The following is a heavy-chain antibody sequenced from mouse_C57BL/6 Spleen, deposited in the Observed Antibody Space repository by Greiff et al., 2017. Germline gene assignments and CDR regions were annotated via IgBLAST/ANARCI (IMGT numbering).Heavy chain of an antibody. Sequence: VQLQQSGPELVKPGASVKIPCKASGYTFTDYNMDWVKQSHGKSLEWIGDINPNNGGTNYNQKFKGKATLTVDKSSSTAYMELRSLTSEATAVYYCASSDFASWFAYWGQGALVTVSA. CDR2: INPNNGGT. D-gene: IGHD2-4*01. J-gene: IGHJ3*01. CDR1: GYTFTDYN. CDR3: ASSDFASWFAY. V-gene: IGHV1-18*01.